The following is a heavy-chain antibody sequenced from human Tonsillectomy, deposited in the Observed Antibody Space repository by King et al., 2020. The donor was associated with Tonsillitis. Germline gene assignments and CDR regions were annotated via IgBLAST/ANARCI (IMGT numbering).Heavy chain of an antibody. CDR3: AKVDRYDFWSGYYTDY. J-gene: IGHJ4*02. D-gene: IGHD3-3*01. V-gene: IGHV3-23*04. CDR1: GFTFSSYA. Sequence: VQLVESGGGLVQPGGSLRLSCAASGFTFSSYAMSWVRQAPGKGLEWVSAISGSGGSTYYADSVKGRFTISRDNSKNTLYLQRNSLRAADTAVYYCAKVDRYDFWSGYYTDYWGQGTLVTVSS. CDR2: ISGSGGST.